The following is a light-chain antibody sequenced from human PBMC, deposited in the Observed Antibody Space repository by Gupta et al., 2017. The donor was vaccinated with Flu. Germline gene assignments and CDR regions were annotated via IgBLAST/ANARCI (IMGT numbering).Light chain of an antibody. V-gene: IGLV2-23*01. J-gene: IGLJ2*01. CDR1: SSDVGIYNL. CDR3: CSYAGSSTLV. CDR2: EGS. Sequence: QSALTQPASVSGSPGQSITISCNLTSSDVGIYNLVSWYQQHPGKAPKLMIYEGSKRPSGVSNRFSGSKSGNTASLTISGLQAEDEADYYCCSYAGSSTLVFGGGTKLTVL.